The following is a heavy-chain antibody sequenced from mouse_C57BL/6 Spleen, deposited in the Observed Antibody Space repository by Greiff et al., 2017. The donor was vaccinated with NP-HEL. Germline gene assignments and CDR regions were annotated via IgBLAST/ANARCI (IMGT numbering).Heavy chain of an antibody. CDR3: ARNPYSKEAWFAY. D-gene: IGHD2-5*01. CDR1: GFSLTSYG. CDR2: IWSGGST. J-gene: IGHJ3*01. Sequence: QVQLKESGPGLVQPSQSLSITCTVSGFSLTSYGVHWVRQSPGKGLEWLGVIWSGGSTDYNAAFISRLSISKDNPKSQVFFKMNSLQADDTAIYYCARNPYSKEAWFAYWGQGTLVTVSA. V-gene: IGHV2-2*01.